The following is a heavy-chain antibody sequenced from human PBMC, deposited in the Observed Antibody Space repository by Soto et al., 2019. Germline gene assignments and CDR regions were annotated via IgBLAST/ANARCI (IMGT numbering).Heavy chain of an antibody. CDR2: IYWDDDK. CDR1: GFSLSTSGVG. D-gene: IGHD6-13*01. J-gene: IGHJ5*02. V-gene: IGHV2-5*02. CDR3: AHRTAAAGTVDH. Sequence: QITLKESGPTLVKPTQTLTLTCTFSGFSLSTSGVGVGWIRQPPGKALEWLALIYWDDDKRYSPSLKSRLTITKDTSKNPVVLTMINMAPADTGTYYCAHRTAAAGTVDHWGQGTLVTVSS.